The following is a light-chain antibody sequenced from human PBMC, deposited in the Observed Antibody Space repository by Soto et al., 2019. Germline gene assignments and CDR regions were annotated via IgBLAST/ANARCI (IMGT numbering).Light chain of an antibody. Sequence: QSVLTQPPSASGTPGQRVTISCSGDSSNIGSNTVNWYQQVPGTAPKLLIYSNNQRPSGVPDRFSGSKSGTSASLAISGLQSEDEADYYCAAWDDSLNEVVFGGGTKLTVL. J-gene: IGLJ2*01. CDR2: SNN. CDR3: AAWDDSLNEVV. V-gene: IGLV1-44*01. CDR1: SSNIGSNT.